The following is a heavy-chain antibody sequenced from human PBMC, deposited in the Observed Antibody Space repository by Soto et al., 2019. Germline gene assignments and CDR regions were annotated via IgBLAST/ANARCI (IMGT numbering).Heavy chain of an antibody. Sequence: GESLKISCKGSGYSFTSYWIGWVRQKPGKGLEWMGRIDPGDSETRYSPSFRGRVTISADKSISTAYLQWSSLKASDTAMYYCARLIPVAGKVFDSWGQGTLVTVSS. CDR1: GYSFTSYW. D-gene: IGHD6-19*01. V-gene: IGHV5-51*01. J-gene: IGHJ4*02. CDR3: ARLIPVAGKVFDS. CDR2: IDPGDSET.